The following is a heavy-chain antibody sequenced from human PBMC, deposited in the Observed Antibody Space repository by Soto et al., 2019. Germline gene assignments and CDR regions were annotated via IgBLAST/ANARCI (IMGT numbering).Heavy chain of an antibody. CDR1: GASFSDSY. V-gene: IGHV4-34*01. D-gene: IGHD1-1*01. CDR3: AREVPSRYFDL. Sequence: QVRLQQWGAGLLKPSETLSLTCAVYGASFSDSYWNWIRQPPGKGLEWIGEINHSGSTIYNTSLESRVPISLDTSTKQFTLKMRSATAADTAVYYCAREVPSRYFDLWGRGTPVTVSS. J-gene: IGHJ2*01. CDR2: INHSGST.